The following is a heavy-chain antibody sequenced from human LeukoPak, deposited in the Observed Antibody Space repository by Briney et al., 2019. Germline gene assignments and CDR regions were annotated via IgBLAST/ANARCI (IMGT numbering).Heavy chain of an antibody. CDR2: MYTGGTT. CDR3: AKDEVTSGCGFAS. CDR1: GFSVSGTH. J-gene: IGHJ5*01. V-gene: IGHV3-53*01. Sequence: GGSLRLSSAASGFSVSGTHMSWVRPAPGNGLEWVSAMYTGGTTYYADSVTGRFTVSRDTSRNPLFLHMDSLRAEDTAVYYCAKDEVTSGCGFASWGQGTLVIVSS. D-gene: IGHD2-15*01.